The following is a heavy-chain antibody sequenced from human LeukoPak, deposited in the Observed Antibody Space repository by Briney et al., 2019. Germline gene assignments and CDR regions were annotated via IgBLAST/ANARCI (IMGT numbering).Heavy chain of an antibody. V-gene: IGHV4-59*08. D-gene: IGHD6-19*01. CDR3: ARRGYSSGWYYFDY. Sequence: PPETLSLTCTVSGGSISSYYWYWIRQPPGKGLEWIGYIYYSGGTNYNPSLKSRVTISVDTSKNQFSLKLSSVTAADTAVYYCARRGYSSGWYYFDYWGQGTLVNVSS. J-gene: IGHJ4*02. CDR1: GGSISSYY. CDR2: IYYSGGT.